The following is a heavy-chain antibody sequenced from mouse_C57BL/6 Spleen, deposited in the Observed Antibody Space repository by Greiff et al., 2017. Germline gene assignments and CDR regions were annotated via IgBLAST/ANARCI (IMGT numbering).Heavy chain of an antibody. D-gene: IGHD2-5*01. CDR1: GYTFTSYW. J-gene: IGHJ4*01. CDR2: IHPNSGST. V-gene: IGHV1-64*01. CDR3: ARGDYSNYVYAMDY. Sequence: VQLQHPGAELVKPGASVKLSCKASGYTFTSYWMHWVKQRPGQGLEWIGMIHPNSGSTNYNEKFKSKATLTVDKSSSTAYMQLSSLTSEDSAVYYCARGDYSNYVYAMDYWGQGTSVTVSS.